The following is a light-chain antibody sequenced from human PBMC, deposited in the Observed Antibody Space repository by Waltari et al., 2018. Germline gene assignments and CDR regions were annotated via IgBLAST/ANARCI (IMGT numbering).Light chain of an antibody. CDR3: QTGGHGTWV. J-gene: IGLJ3*02. V-gene: IGLV4-69*01. CDR2: VNSDGSH. Sequence: QLVLTQSPSASASLGASTKLTCTPSSGHSNNIIAWLQQQQPEKRPRYLMKVNSDGSHSRGDGIPDRFSGSSSGAERYLTISSLQSEDEADYYCQTGGHGTWVFGGGTKLTVL. CDR1: SGHSNNI.